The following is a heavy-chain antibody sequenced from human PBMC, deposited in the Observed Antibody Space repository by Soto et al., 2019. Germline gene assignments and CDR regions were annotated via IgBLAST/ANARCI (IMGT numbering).Heavy chain of an antibody. Sequence: GGSLRLSCAASGFTFSSYAMHWVRQAPGKGLEWVAVISYDGSNKYYADSVKGRFTISRDNSKNTLYLQMNSLGAEDTAVYYCARAITLLEWRYYYYGMDVWGQGTTVTVSS. CDR1: GFTFSSYA. CDR2: ISYDGSNK. D-gene: IGHD3-3*01. J-gene: IGHJ6*02. V-gene: IGHV3-30-3*01. CDR3: ARAITLLEWRYYYYGMDV.